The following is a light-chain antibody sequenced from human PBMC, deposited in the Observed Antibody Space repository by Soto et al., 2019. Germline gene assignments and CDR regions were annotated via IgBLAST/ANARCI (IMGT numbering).Light chain of an antibody. Sequence: QSAPTQPRSVSGSPGQSVTISCTGTDSNIGFYNFVSWYQQHPDKAPHLVIYDVNKRPSGVPDRFSGSKSGKTATLTISGLQADDEADYYCCSYAGTYTYVFGTGTKVTVL. CDR3: CSYAGTYTYV. J-gene: IGLJ1*01. V-gene: IGLV2-11*01. CDR2: DVN. CDR1: DSNIGFYNF.